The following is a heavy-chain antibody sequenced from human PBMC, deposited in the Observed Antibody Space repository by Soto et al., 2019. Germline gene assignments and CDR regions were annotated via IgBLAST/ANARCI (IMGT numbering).Heavy chain of an antibody. Sequence: PGGSLTLSSAASGFTFSSYGMHWVRPAPDKGLEWVAVILYVGSNKYYADTVNGQVTISTDNSKNTLYLQMNSLRAEDTAVYYCAKSVYYDFWSGSHYWGQGTLVTVSS. CDR3: AKSVYYDFWSGSHY. D-gene: IGHD3-3*01. J-gene: IGHJ4*02. V-gene: IGHV3-30*18. CDR1: GFTFSSYG. CDR2: ILYVGSNK.